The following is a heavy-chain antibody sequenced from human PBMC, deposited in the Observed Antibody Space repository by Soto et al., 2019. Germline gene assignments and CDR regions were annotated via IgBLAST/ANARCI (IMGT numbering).Heavy chain of an antibody. V-gene: IGHV3-74*01. Sequence: EVQLVESGGGLVQPGGSLRLSCAASGFTFSSYWMHWVRQAPGKGLVWVSRINSDGSSTSYADSVKGRFTISRDNAKNTLYLQMNSLRAEDTAVYYCARESKHFRGGYWYFDLWGRGTLVTVSS. CDR2: INSDGSST. CDR1: GFTFSSYW. CDR3: ARESKHFRGGYWYFDL. D-gene: IGHD3-16*01. J-gene: IGHJ2*01.